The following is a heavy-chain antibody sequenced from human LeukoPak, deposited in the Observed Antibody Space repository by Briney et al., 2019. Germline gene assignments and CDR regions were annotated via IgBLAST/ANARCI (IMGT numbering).Heavy chain of an antibody. V-gene: IGHV4-59*01. CDR3: ARGPSPYDFWSGYS. Sequence: PSETLSLTCTVSGGSISSYYWSWLRQPPGKGLEWIGYIYYSGSTNYNPSLKSRVTISVDTSKNQFSLKLSSVTAADTAVYYCARGPSPYDFWSGYSWGQGTLVTVSS. D-gene: IGHD3-3*01. CDR1: GGSISSYY. J-gene: IGHJ5*02. CDR2: IYYSGST.